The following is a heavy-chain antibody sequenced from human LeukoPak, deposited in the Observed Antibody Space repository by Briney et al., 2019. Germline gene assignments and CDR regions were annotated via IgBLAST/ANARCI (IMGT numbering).Heavy chain of an antibody. J-gene: IGHJ3*02. CDR1: GGTFSSYA. CDR2: IIPILGIA. D-gene: IGHD6-6*01. V-gene: IGHV1-69*04. CDR3: ATDLGVPAFDAFDI. Sequence: ASVKVSCKASGGTFSSYAISWVRQAPGQGLEWMGRIIPILGIANYAQKFQGRVTITADKSTSTAYMELSSLRSEDTAVYYCATDLGVPAFDAFDIWGQGTMVTVSS.